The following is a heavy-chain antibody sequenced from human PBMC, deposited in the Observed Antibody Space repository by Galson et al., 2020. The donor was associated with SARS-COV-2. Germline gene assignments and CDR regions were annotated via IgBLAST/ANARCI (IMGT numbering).Heavy chain of an antibody. CDR2: ITYDGSNK. CDR3: AKDRSIVLMVYAIGSGGMDV. V-gene: IGHV3-30*18. CDR1: GSTISSYG. D-gene: IGHD2-8*01. J-gene: IGHJ6*02. Sequence: TGGSPRLSCAASGSTISSYGMHWVRQAPGKALERVAVITYDGSNKYYADSVKGRFTISREKSNNTLYLQMNRLRAEDTAVYYCAKDRSIVLMVYAIGSGGMDVWGQGTTVTVSS.